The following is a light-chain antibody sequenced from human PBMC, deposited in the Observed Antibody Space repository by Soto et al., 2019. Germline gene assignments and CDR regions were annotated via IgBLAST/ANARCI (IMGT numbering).Light chain of an antibody. CDR3: QQYDSYPWT. J-gene: IGKJ1*01. CDR2: DAS. V-gene: IGKV1-5*01. CDR1: QSISRW. Sequence: DIQMTQSPSTLSASVGDRVTITCRASQSISRWLAWHQQKPGKAPKLLIYDASSLESGVPSRFSGSGFTLTISSLQPDDFGTYFCQQYDSYPWTFGQGTKVDNK.